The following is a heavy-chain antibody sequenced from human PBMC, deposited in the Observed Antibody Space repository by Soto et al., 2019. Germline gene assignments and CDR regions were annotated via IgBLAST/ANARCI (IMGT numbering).Heavy chain of an antibody. Sequence: GGSLRLSCAASGFTFSSYGMHWVRQAPGKGLEWVAVISYDGSNKYYADSVKGRFTISRDNSKNTLYLQMNSLRAEDTAVYYCAKDLDCSSTSCYGLMGYYYYGMDVWGQGTTVTVSS. J-gene: IGHJ6*02. CDR1: GFTFSSYG. D-gene: IGHD2-2*01. CDR3: AKDLDCSSTSCYGLMGYYYYGMDV. CDR2: ISYDGSNK. V-gene: IGHV3-30*18.